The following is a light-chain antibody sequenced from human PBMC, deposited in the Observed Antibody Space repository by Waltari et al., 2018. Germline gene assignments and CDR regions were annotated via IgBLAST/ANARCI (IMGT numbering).Light chain of an antibody. J-gene: IGLJ3*02. CDR2: INSGGSH. CDR3: QTGGHGTWV. Sequence: QLVLTQSPSASASLGASVKLTCTLDSGHSSNIVAWLQQQPEKGPRYLMKINSGGSHSKGDEIPDRFSGSSSGAERCLTISSVQSEDEADYYCQTGGHGTWVFGGGTKLTVL. V-gene: IGLV4-69*01. CDR1: SGHSSNI.